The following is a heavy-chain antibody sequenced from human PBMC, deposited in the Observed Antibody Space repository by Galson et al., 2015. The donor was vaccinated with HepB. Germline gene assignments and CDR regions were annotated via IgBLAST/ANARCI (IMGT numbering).Heavy chain of an antibody. CDR3: ASSRRSSWYFDY. J-gene: IGHJ4*02. V-gene: IGHV4-61*02. CDR2: IYTSGST. CDR1: GGSISSGSYY. Sequence: TLSLTCTVSGGSISSGSYYWSWIRQPAGKGLEWIGRIYTSGSTNYNPSLKSRVTISVDTSKNQFSLKLSSVTAADTAVYYCASSRRSSWYFDYWGQGTLVTVSS. D-gene: IGHD6-13*01.